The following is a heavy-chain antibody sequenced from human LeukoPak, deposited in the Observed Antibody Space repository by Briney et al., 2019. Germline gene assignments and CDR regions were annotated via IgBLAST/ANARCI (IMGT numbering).Heavy chain of an antibody. V-gene: IGHV1-18*01. CDR2: ISAYNGNT. Sequence: ASVKVSCEASGYTFTSYGISWVRQAPGQGLEWMGWISAYNGNTNYAQKLQGRVTMTTDTSTSTAYMELRSLRSDDTAVYYCARDMVSSWYDRRFDPWGQGTLVTVSS. J-gene: IGHJ5*02. D-gene: IGHD6-13*01. CDR1: GYTFTSYG. CDR3: ARDMVSSWYDRRFDP.